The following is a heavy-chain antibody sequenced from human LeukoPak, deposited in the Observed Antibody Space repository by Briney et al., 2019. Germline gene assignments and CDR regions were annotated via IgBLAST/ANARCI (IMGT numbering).Heavy chain of an antibody. V-gene: IGHV3-48*03. Sequence: GGSLRLSCAASGFTFSSYEMNWVRQAPGKGLEWVSYISSSGSTIYYADSVKGRFTISRDNAKNSLYLQMNSLRAEDTAVHYCARAGEDGYSYGYRGANWFDPWGQGTLVTVSS. CDR3: ARAGEDGYSYGYRGANWFDP. CDR2: ISSSGSTI. J-gene: IGHJ5*02. D-gene: IGHD5-18*01. CDR1: GFTFSSYE.